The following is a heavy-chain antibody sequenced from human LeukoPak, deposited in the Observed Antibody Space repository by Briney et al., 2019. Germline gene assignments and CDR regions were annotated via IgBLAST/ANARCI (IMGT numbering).Heavy chain of an antibody. V-gene: IGHV3-11*04. CDR3: ARAPGSHSNYEREFDY. CDR2: ISGSGGTI. D-gene: IGHD4-11*01. Sequence: PGGSLRLSCAASGFTFSDYYMSWMRQAPGKGLEWISHISGSGGTIYYADSVKGRFTISRDNVQNSLFLQMNSLRVEDTAVYYCARAPGSHSNYEREFDYWGQGTLVTVSS. J-gene: IGHJ4*02. CDR1: GFTFSDYY.